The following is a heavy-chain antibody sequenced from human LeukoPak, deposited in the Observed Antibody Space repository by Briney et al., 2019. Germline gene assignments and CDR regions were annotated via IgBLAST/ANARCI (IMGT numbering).Heavy chain of an antibody. J-gene: IGHJ6*02. Sequence: GESLKISCKGSGYSFTSYWIGWVRQMPGKGLEWMGIIYPGDSDTGYSPSFQGQVTISADKSISTAYLQWSSLKASDTAMYYCARLPPTNYGSGSYVGGMDVWGQGTTVTVSS. CDR3: ARLPPTNYGSGSYVGGMDV. V-gene: IGHV5-51*01. CDR1: GYSFTSYW. D-gene: IGHD3-10*01. CDR2: IYPGDSDT.